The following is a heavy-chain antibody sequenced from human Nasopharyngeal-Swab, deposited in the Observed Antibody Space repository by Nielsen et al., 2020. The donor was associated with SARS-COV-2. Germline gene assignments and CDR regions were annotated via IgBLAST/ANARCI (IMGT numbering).Heavy chain of an antibody. Sequence: WVRQAPGQGLEWMGWMNPNSGNTGYAQKFQGRVTMTRNTSISTAYMELSSLRSEDTAVYYCARDVSGNYWGQGTRVTVSS. V-gene: IGHV1-8*01. CDR2: MNPNSGNT. D-gene: IGHD5/OR15-5a*01. CDR3: ARDVSGNY. J-gene: IGHJ4*02.